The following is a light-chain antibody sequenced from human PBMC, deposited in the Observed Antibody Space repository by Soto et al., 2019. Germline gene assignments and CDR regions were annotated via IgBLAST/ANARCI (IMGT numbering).Light chain of an antibody. J-gene: IGLJ1*01. CDR2: ENN. Sequence: QSVLTQPPSVSAAPGQKVTISCSGSSSNIGNNYVSWYQQLPGTAPKLLIYENNKRPSGIPDRFSGSKSGTSATLGITGLQTGDEADYYCGTWGDVFGTGTKLTV. CDR1: SSNIGNNY. V-gene: IGLV1-51*02. CDR3: GTWGDV.